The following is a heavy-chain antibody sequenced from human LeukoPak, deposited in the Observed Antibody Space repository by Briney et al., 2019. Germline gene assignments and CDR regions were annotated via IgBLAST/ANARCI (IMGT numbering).Heavy chain of an antibody. Sequence: GGSLRLSCAASGFTVSSNYMSWVRQAPGKGLEWVSVIYSGGTTYYADSVKGRFTISRDNSKNTVYLQMNSLRAEDTAVYYCASRVGATGLDYWGQGTLVTVSS. CDR3: ASRVGATGLDY. J-gene: IGHJ4*02. V-gene: IGHV3-53*01. D-gene: IGHD1-26*01. CDR2: IYSGGTT. CDR1: GFTVSSNY.